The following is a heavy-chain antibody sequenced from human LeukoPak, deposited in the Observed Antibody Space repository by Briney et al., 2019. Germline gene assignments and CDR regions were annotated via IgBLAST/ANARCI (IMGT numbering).Heavy chain of an antibody. J-gene: IGHJ4*02. Sequence: KPSETLSLTCTVSGGSISSYYWSWIRQPPGKGLEWIGYIYCSGSTNYNPSLKSRVTISVDTSKNQFSLKLSSVTAADTAVYYCASLGYCSGGSCYRRPYYFDYWGQGTLVTVS. CDR3: ASLGYCSGGSCYRRPYYFDY. CDR2: IYCSGST. D-gene: IGHD2-15*01. V-gene: IGHV4-59*08. CDR1: GGSISSYY.